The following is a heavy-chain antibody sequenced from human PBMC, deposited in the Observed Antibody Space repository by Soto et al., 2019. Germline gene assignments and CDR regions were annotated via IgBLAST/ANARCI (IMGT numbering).Heavy chain of an antibody. J-gene: IGHJ4*02. CDR2: IRSKANSYAK. CDR1: GFTFSGSA. Sequence: EVPLVESGGGLVQPGGSLKLSCAASGFTFSGSAMHWVRQASGKGLEWVGRIRSKANSYAKAYAASVKGRFTISRDDSKNTAYLQMNSLKTEDTAVYYCYHMGGGYSYGRSFYWGQGTLVTVSS. CDR3: YHMGGGYSYGRSFY. V-gene: IGHV3-73*02. D-gene: IGHD5-18*01.